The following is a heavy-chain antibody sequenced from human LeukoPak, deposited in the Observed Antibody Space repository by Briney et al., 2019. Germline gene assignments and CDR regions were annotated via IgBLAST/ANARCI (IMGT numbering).Heavy chain of an antibody. J-gene: IGHJ3*02. Sequence: GGSLRLSCAASGFTVSSNYMSWVRQAPGKGLEWVSVIYSGGSTYYADSVKGRFTISRDNSKNTLYLQMNSLRAEDTAVYYCARFIVGATDRAFDIWGQGTMVTVSS. CDR2: IYSGGST. D-gene: IGHD1-26*01. CDR1: GFTVSSNY. V-gene: IGHV3-53*01. CDR3: ARFIVGATDRAFDI.